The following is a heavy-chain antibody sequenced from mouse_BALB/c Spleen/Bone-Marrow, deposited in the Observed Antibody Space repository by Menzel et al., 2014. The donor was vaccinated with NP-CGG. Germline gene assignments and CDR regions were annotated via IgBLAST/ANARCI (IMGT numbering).Heavy chain of an antibody. CDR2: ISSGGSYT. Sequence: EVQGVESGGGLVKPGGSLKLSCAASGFTFSSYAMSWVRQTPEKRLEWVATISSGGSYTYYPDSVKGRFTISRDNAKNTLYLQMTSLRSEDTAMYYCASDYDYFDYWGQGTTLTVSS. CDR3: ASDYDYFDY. CDR1: GFTFSSYA. D-gene: IGHD2-4*01. V-gene: IGHV5-9-3*01. J-gene: IGHJ2*01.